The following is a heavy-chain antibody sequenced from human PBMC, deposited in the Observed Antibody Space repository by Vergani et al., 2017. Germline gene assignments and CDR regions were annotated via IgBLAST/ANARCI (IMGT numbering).Heavy chain of an antibody. J-gene: IGHJ4*02. Sequence: EVQLVESGGDLVQPGRSLRLSCTASGFVFDEYALHWVRQSPGKGLEWVSGISWNRGKIAYADSVKGRFTISRDTAKKSLYLQMNNLRPEDTAFYYCVKDTGIQLWQHFESWGQGILVTVSS. CDR2: ISWNRGKI. CDR3: VKDTGIQLWQHFES. V-gene: IGHV3-9*01. CDR1: GFVFDEYA. D-gene: IGHD3-16*01.